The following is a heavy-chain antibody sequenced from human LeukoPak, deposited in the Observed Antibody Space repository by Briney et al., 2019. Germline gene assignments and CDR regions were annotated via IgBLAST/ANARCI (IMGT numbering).Heavy chain of an antibody. Sequence: SVTVSCKASGGTFSSYAISWVRQAPGQGLEWMGRIIPILGIANYAQKFQGRVTITADKSTSTAYMELSSLRSEDTAVYYCARVLGSGSFGYYGMAVWGQGTTVTVSS. CDR3: ARVLGSGSFGYYGMAV. J-gene: IGHJ6*02. D-gene: IGHD3-10*01. CDR2: IIPILGIA. V-gene: IGHV1-69*04. CDR1: GGTFSSYA.